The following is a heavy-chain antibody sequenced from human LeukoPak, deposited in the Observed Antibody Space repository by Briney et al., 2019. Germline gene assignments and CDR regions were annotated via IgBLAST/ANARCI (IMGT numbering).Heavy chain of an antibody. D-gene: IGHD3-3*01. CDR3: ARGGTIFGVVPPNWFDP. CDR2: IIPILGIA. J-gene: IGHJ5*02. Sequence: ASVKVSCKASGGTFSSYAISWVRQAPGQGLEWMGRIIPILGIANSAQKFQGRVTITADKSTSTAYMELSSLRSEDTAVYYCARGGTIFGVVPPNWFDPWGQGTLVTVSS. CDR1: GGTFSSYA. V-gene: IGHV1-69*04.